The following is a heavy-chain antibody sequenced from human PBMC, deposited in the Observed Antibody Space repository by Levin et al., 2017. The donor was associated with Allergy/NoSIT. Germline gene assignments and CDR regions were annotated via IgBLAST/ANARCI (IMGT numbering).Heavy chain of an antibody. CDR1: GGTFSSYA. J-gene: IGHJ4*02. D-gene: IGHD3-10*01. Sequence: ASVKVSCKASGGTFSSYAISWVRQAPGQGLEWMGGIIPIFGTANYAQKFQGRVTITADESTSTAYMELSSLRSEDTAVYYCASYHITMVQGVITYAPFDYWGQGTLVTVSS. CDR2: IIPIFGTA. V-gene: IGHV1-69*13. CDR3: ASYHITMVQGVITYAPFDY.